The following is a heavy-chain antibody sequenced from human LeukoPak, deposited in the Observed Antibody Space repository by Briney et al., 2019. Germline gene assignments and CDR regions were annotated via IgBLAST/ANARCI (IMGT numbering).Heavy chain of an antibody. D-gene: IGHD2-15*01. CDR1: GGSFSGYY. J-gene: IGHJ4*02. V-gene: IGHV4-34*01. Sequence: SETLSLTCAVYGGSFSGYYWSWIRQPPGKGLEWIGEINHSGSTNYNPSLKSRATISVDTSKNQFSLKLSSVTAADTAVYYCARVVFFRYCSGGSCYSRYFDYWGQGTLVTVSS. CDR3: ARVVFFRYCSGGSCYSRYFDY. CDR2: INHSGST.